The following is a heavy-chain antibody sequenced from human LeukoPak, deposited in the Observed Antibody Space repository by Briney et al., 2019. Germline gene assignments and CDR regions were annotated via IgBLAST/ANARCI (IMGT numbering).Heavy chain of an antibody. CDR3: AKSTGTTHFDY. CDR2: ISWNSGNI. Sequence: GGSLRLSCAASGFTFDDYAMHWVRQAPGKGLEWVSGISWNSGNIGCADSVKGRFTISRDNAKNSLYLQMNSLRAEDTALYYCAKSTGTTHFDYWGQGTLVTVSS. V-gene: IGHV3-9*01. CDR1: GFTFDDYA. D-gene: IGHD4-17*01. J-gene: IGHJ4*02.